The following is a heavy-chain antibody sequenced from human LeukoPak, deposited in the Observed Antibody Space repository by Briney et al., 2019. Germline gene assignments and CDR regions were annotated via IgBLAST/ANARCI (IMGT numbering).Heavy chain of an antibody. Sequence: PGGSLRLSCATSGFTFGDYLMDWVRQAPGKGLEWIGRVRNKARNYNTEYVASVEGRFTISRDASKNSLYLQMDSLKIEDTGVYFCARDGQRGDQSAFDIWGQGTTVTVSS. CDR3: ARDGQRGDQSAFDI. CDR1: GFTFGDYL. V-gene: IGHV3-72*01. J-gene: IGHJ3*02. D-gene: IGHD2-21*01. CDR2: VRNKARNYNT.